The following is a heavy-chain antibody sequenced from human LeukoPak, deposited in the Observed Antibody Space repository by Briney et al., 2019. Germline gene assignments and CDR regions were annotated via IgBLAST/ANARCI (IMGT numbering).Heavy chain of an antibody. Sequence: ASVQVSCKASGYTFTSYDINWVRQATGQGLEWMGWMNPNSGNTGYAQKFQGRVTMTRNTSISTAYMELSSLRSEDTAVYYCARGKRDGYGTTFDYWGQGTLVTVSS. J-gene: IGHJ4*02. D-gene: IGHD5-24*01. CDR1: GYTFTSYD. CDR3: ARGKRDGYGTTFDY. CDR2: MNPNSGNT. V-gene: IGHV1-8*01.